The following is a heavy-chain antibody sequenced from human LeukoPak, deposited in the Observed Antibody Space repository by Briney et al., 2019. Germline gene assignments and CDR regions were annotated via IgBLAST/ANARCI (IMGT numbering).Heavy chain of an antibody. CDR2: IKQDGSEK. J-gene: IGHJ4*02. CDR3: VYSGDYEKGY. V-gene: IGHV3-7*01. D-gene: IGHD4-17*01. Sequence: PGGSLRLSCAASAFTFSTYWMSWVRQAPGKGLEWVANIKQDGSEKYYVDSVKGRFTISRDNAKNSLYLQMNSLRAEDTAVYYCVYSGDYEKGYWGQGTLVTVSS. CDR1: AFTFSTYW.